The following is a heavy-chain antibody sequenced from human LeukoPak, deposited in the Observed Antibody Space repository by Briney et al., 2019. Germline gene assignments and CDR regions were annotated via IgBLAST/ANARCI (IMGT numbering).Heavy chain of an antibody. V-gene: IGHV3-23*01. Sequence: GGSLRLSCAASGFTFSSYAMSWVRQAPGKGLEWVSAISGSGGSTYYADSVKGRFTISRDNSKNTLYLQMNSLRAEDTAVYYCAKEMYYYYGSSGEYFQHWGQGTLVTVSS. CDR2: ISGSGGST. D-gene: IGHD3-10*01. CDR3: AKEMYYYYGSSGEYFQH. J-gene: IGHJ1*01. CDR1: GFTFSSYA.